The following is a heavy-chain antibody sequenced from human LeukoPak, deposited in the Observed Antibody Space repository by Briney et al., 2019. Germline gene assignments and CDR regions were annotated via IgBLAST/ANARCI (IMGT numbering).Heavy chain of an antibody. D-gene: IGHD2-2*01. CDR2: MNPVSGNA. CDR1: GYTFTNFD. V-gene: IGHV1-8*01. J-gene: IGHJ4*02. Sequence: ASLKVSCKASGYTFTNFDINWVRQAPGQGLEWMGWMNPVSGNAGSAQKFQGRVTLTGDTSISTAYMELSSLRSDDTAVYYCARVPMGTAALYWGQGTLVTVSS. CDR3: ARVPMGTAALY.